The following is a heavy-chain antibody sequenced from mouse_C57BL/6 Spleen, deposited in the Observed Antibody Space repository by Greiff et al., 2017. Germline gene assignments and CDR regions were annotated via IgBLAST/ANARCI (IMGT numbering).Heavy chain of an antibody. J-gene: IGHJ2*01. CDR2: ISDGGSYT. CDR1: GFTFSSYA. Sequence: DVKLVESGGGLVKPGGSLKLSCAASGFTFSSYAMSWVRQTPEKRLEWVATISDGGSYTYYPDNVKGRITISRDNAKNNLYLQMSHLKADDTAMYYCARDRYDDDEVFDYWGQGTTLTVSS. D-gene: IGHD2-14*01. V-gene: IGHV5-4*01. CDR3: ARDRYDDDEVFDY.